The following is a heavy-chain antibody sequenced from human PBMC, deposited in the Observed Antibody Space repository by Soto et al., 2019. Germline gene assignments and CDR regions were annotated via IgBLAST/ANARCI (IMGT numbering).Heavy chain of an antibody. CDR3: ARGRGYSYGYNYYYGMDV. V-gene: IGHV4-38-2*01. Sequence: PSETLSLTCAVSGYSISSGYYWGWIRQPPGKGLEWIGSIYHSGSTYYNPPLKSRVTISVDTSKNQFSLKLSSVTAADTAVYYCARGRGYSYGYNYYYGMDVWGQGTTVTVSS. J-gene: IGHJ6*02. CDR1: GYSISSGYY. D-gene: IGHD5-18*01. CDR2: IYHSGST.